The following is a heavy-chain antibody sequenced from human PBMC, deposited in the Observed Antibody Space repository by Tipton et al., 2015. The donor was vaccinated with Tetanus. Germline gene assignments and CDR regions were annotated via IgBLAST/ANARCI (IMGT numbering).Heavy chain of an antibody. Sequence: LRLSCTVSGDSISSGDFYWSWIRQHPGKGLEWIGYIYFTGTTYYNPSLESRLTISIDTSKNQFPLELTSVTAADTAVYYCARDSYYSSRWSFADYWGQGTLVTVSS. CDR1: GDSISSGDFY. V-gene: IGHV4-31*02. CDR3: ARDSYYSSRWSFADY. J-gene: IGHJ4*02. CDR2: IYFTGTT. D-gene: IGHD3-22*01.